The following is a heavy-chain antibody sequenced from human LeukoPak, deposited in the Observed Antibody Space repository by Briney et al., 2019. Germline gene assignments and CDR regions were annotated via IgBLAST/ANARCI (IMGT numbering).Heavy chain of an antibody. D-gene: IGHD3-22*01. Sequence: SVKISCKASGYTFTSYGISWVRQAPGQGLEWMGRIIPILGIANYAQKFQGRVTITADKSTSTAYMELSSLRSEDTAVYYCADSSQNHWGQGTLVTVSS. CDR1: GYTFTSYG. CDR2: IIPILGIA. V-gene: IGHV1-69*04. CDR3: ADSSQNH. J-gene: IGHJ5*02.